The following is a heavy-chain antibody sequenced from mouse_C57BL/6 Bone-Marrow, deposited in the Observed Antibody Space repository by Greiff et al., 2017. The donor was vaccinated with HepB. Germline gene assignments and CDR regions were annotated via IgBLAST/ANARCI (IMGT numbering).Heavy chain of an antibody. CDR1: GYTFTDYN. CDR2: INPNNGGT. CDR3: ARRITTVVAKDYFDY. Sequence: EVQLVESGPELVKPGASVKMSCKASGYTFTDYNMHWVKQSHGKSLEWIGYINPNNGGTSYNQKFKGKATLTVNKSSSTAYMELRSLTSEDSAVYYCARRITTVVAKDYFDYWGQGTTLTVSS. J-gene: IGHJ2*01. D-gene: IGHD1-1*01. V-gene: IGHV1-22*01.